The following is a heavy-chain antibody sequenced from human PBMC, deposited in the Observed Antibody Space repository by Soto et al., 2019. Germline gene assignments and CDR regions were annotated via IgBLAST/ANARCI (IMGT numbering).Heavy chain of an antibody. D-gene: IGHD5-18*01. CDR3: ARTGYGDHFDY. CDR1: GGTMSHYH. CDR2: THDSGII. J-gene: IGHJ4*02. V-gene: IGHV4-59*01. Sequence: SETLSLTSTVAGGTMSHYHWCWIRQSPGKGLEFIGYTHDSGIINYNPSLMSRVAISLDTSKNQFSLKLTSVTAADTALYYCARTGYGDHFDYWGRGTLVTVSS.